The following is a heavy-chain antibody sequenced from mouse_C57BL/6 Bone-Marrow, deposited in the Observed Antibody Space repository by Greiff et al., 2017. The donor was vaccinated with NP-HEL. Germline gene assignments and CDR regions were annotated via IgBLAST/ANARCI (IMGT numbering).Heavy chain of an antibody. Sequence: QVQLKQSGAELVKPGASVKMSCKASGYTFTSYWITWVKQRPGQGLEWIGDIYPGSGSTNYNEKFKSKATLTVDTSSSTAYMQLSSLTSEDSAVYYCARVITTVVASFDYWGQGTTLTVSS. CDR3: ARVITTVVASFDY. D-gene: IGHD1-1*01. CDR2: IYPGSGST. CDR1: GYTFTSYW. V-gene: IGHV1-55*01. J-gene: IGHJ2*01.